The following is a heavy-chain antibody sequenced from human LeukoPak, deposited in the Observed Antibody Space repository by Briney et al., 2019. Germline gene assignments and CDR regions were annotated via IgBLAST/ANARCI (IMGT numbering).Heavy chain of an antibody. CDR2: ISAYNGNT. CDR1: GCTFTNHV. CDR3: ARVDGRYCSSTSCYAWDH. V-gene: IGHV1-18*01. Sequence: GASVKVSCKASGCTFTNHVINWVRQAPGQGLEWMGWISAYNGNTNYAQKVQGRVTMTADTSTSTAYMELRSLRSDDTAVYYCARVDGRYCSSTSCYAWDHWGQGTLVTVSS. J-gene: IGHJ4*02. D-gene: IGHD2-2*01.